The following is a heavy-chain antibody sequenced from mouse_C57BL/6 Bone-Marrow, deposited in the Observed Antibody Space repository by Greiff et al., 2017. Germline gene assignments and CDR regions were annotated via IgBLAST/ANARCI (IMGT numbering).Heavy chain of an antibody. J-gene: IGHJ2*01. CDR3: AAIYYDPYFDY. CDR2: FYPGSGSI. CDR1: GYTFTEYT. Sequence: QVQLQQSGAELVKPGASVKLSCKASGYTFTEYTIHWVKQRSGQGLEWIGWFYPGSGSIKYNEKFKSKATLTVDTSSSTAYMQLSSLTSEDSAVYYCAAIYYDPYFDYWGQGTTLTVSS. D-gene: IGHD2-4*01. V-gene: IGHV1-62-2*01.